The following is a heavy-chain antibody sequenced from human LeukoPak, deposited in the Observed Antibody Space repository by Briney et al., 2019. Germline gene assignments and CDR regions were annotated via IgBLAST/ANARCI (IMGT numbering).Heavy chain of an antibody. CDR3: ARGAGYSSSWYLDY. V-gene: IGHV1-18*01. CDR2: ISAYNGNT. CDR1: GYTFTSYG. Sequence: ASVKVSCTASGYTFTSYGISWVRQAPGQGLEWMGWISAYNGNTNYAQKLQGRVTMTTDTSTSTAYMELRSLRSDDTAVCYCARGAGYSSSWYLDYWGQGTLVTVSS. D-gene: IGHD6-13*01. J-gene: IGHJ4*02.